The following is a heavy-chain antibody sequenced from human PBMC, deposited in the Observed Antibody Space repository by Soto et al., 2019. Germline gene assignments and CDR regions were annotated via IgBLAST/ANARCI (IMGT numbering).Heavy chain of an antibody. CDR3: VKGEYYYDSSGYYPFDY. CDR2: ISTDGGNT. D-gene: IGHD3-22*01. CDR1: GFTFSIYA. V-gene: IGHV3-64D*06. J-gene: IGHJ4*02. Sequence: EVQLVESGGDLVQPGGSLRLSCSASGFTFSIYAMHWVRQAPGKGLEYVSSISTDGGNTHYADSVKGRFTISRDNSKNTVYLQMSSLRAEDTAVYCCVKGEYYYDSSGYYPFDYWGQGTLVTVSS.